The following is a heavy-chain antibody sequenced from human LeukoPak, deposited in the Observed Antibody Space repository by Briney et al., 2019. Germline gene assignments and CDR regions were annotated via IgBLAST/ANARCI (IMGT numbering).Heavy chain of an antibody. CDR1: GFTFSSYA. J-gene: IGHJ4*02. CDR3: ARDRRYYGSGSYLEY. V-gene: IGHV3-64*01. CDR2: ISSNGGST. Sequence: PGGSLRLSCAASGFTFSSYAMHWVRQAPGKGLEYVSAISSNGGSTYYANSVKGRFTISRDNSKNTLYLQMGSLRAEDTAVYYCARDRRYYGSGSYLEYWGQGTLVTVSS. D-gene: IGHD3-10*01.